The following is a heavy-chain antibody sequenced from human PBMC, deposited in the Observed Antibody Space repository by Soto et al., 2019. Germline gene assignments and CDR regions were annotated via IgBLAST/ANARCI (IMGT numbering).Heavy chain of an antibody. CDR3: ARVETDIVVVPAALGAFDI. CDR2: IYYSGST. V-gene: IGHV4-31*03. D-gene: IGHD2-2*01. CDR1: GGSISSGGYY. Sequence: SETLSLTCTVSGGSISSGGYYWIWIRHHPGKGLEWIGYIYYSGSTYYNPSLKSRVTISVDTSKNQFSLKLSSVTAADTAVYYCARVETDIVVVPAALGAFDIWGQGTMVTVSS. J-gene: IGHJ3*02.